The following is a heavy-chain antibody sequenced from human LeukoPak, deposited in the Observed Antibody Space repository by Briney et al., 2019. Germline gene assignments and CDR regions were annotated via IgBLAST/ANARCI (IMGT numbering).Heavy chain of an antibody. CDR1: GYTFTSYG. V-gene: IGHV1-18*01. J-gene: IGHJ4*02. CDR2: ISAYNGNT. Sequence: ASVMVSCKASGYTFTSYGISWVRQAPGQGLEWMGWISAYNGNTNYAQKLQGRVTMTTDTSTSTAYMELRSLRSDDTAVYYCAREGPRGYSGYDPSSRARDYWGQGTLVIVSS. CDR3: AREGPRGYSGYDPSSRARDY. D-gene: IGHD5-12*01.